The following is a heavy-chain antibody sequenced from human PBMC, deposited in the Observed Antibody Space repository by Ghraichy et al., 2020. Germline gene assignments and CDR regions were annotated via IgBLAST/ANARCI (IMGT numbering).Heavy chain of an antibody. CDR3: ASPTWGGSLPYY. V-gene: IGHV3-21*01. CDR1: GFTFSSYS. D-gene: IGHD3-16*01. CDR2: ISSSSSYI. Sequence: GESLNISCAASGFTFSSYSMNWVRQAPGKGLEWVSSISSSSSYIYYADSVKGRFTISRDNAKNSLYLQMNSLRAEDTAVFYCASPTWGGSLPYYWGQGTLVTVSS. J-gene: IGHJ4*02.